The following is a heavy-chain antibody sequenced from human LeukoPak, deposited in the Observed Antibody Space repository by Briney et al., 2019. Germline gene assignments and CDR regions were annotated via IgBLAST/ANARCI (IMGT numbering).Heavy chain of an antibody. Sequence: PSETLSLTCTVSGGSVSSISSYWGWIRQPPGKGLEWIGSIRYGGRTYYNPSLQSRVTMSVDTSKNRFSLRLSSVTAADTAVYSCARHYYDSSGLAYYFDNWGQGTLVTVSS. CDR3: ARHYYDSSGLAYYFDN. J-gene: IGHJ4*02. CDR2: IRYGGRT. V-gene: IGHV4-39*01. D-gene: IGHD3-22*01. CDR1: GGSVSSISSY.